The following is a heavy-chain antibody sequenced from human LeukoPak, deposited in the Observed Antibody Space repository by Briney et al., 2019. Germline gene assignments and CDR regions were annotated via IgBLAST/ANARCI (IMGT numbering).Heavy chain of an antibody. CDR1: GGSFSDYY. CDR2: INHSGST. CDR3: ARGRWLHPFDY. Sequence: SETLSLTCAVYGGSFSDYYWSWIRQPPGKGLEWIGEINHSGSTNYNPSLKSRVTISVDTSKNQFSLKLSSVTAADTAVYYCARGRWLHPFDYWGQGTLATVSS. V-gene: IGHV4-34*01. J-gene: IGHJ4*02. D-gene: IGHD5-24*01.